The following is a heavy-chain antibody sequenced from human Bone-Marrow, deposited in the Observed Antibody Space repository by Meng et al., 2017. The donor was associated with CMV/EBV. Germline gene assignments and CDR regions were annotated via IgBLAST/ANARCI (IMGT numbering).Heavy chain of an antibody. D-gene: IGHD6-13*01. CDR2: INPSGGST. V-gene: IGHV1-46*01. CDR1: GFTFSSYS. Sequence: GESLKISCAASGFTFSSYSMNWVRQAPGQGLEWMGIINPSGGSTSYAQKFQGRVTMTRDTSTSTVYMELSSLRSEDTAVYYCARASRLYSSSWYMGDYWGQGTLVTVSS. J-gene: IGHJ4*02. CDR3: ARASRLYSSSWYMGDY.